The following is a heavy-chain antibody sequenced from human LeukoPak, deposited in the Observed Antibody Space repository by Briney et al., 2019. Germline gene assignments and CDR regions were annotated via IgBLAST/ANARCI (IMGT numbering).Heavy chain of an antibody. CDR3: ASGFSSSYSYDSSGSYFDY. Sequence: GASVEVSCKASGYTFTGYYMNWVRQAPGQGLEWMGWINPNSGGTNYAQKFQGRVTMARDTSISTAYMELSRLRSDDTAVYYCASGFSSSYSYDSSGSYFDYWGQGTLVTVSS. V-gene: IGHV1-2*02. D-gene: IGHD3-22*01. CDR1: GYTFTGYY. J-gene: IGHJ4*02. CDR2: INPNSGGT.